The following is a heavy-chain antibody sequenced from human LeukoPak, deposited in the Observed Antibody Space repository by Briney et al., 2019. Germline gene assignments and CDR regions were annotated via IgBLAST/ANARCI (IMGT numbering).Heavy chain of an antibody. CDR3: ARGLDWNYVFYYFDY. CDR2: IKQDGSEN. Sequence: GGSLRLSCAASGFTFNDYWMNWVRQAPGKGLEWVANIKQDGSENYYVDSVKGRFTISRDNANNSLYLQMNSLRADDTAVYYCARGLDWNYVFYYFDYWGHGTLVTVSP. J-gene: IGHJ4*01. CDR1: GFTFNDYW. V-gene: IGHV3-7*01. D-gene: IGHD1-7*01.